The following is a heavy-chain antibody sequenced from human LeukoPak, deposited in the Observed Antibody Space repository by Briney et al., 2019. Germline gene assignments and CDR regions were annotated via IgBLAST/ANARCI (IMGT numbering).Heavy chain of an antibody. Sequence: SETLSLTCAVSGYSISSGYYWGWIRQPPGKGLEWIGSIYHSGSTYYNLSLKSRVTISVDTSKNQFSLKLSSVTAADTAVYYCARDGGYYGSGSYYYYYGMDVWGKGTTVTVSS. CDR3: ARDGGYYGSGSYYYYYGMDV. CDR2: IYHSGST. J-gene: IGHJ6*04. CDR1: GYSISSGYY. V-gene: IGHV4-38-2*02. D-gene: IGHD3-10*01.